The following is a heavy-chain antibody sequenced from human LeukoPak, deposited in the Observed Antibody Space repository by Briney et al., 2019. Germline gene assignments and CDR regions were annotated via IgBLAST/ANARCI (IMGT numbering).Heavy chain of an antibody. CDR2: IKQDGSEK. V-gene: IGHV3-7*01. J-gene: IGHJ4*02. CDR3: AREFGGDYDSSGLIDY. D-gene: IGHD3-22*01. Sequence: GGSLRLSCAASGFTFSSYWMSWVRQAPGKGLEWVANIKQDGSEKYYVDSVKGRFTISRDNAKNSLYLQMNSLRAEDTAVYYCAREFGGDYDSSGLIDYWGQGTLVTVSS. CDR1: GFTFSSYW.